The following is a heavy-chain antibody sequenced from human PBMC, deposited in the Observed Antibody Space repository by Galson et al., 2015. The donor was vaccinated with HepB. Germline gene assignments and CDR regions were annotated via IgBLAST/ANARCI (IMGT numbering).Heavy chain of an antibody. V-gene: IGHV3-30-3*01. D-gene: IGHD1-26*01. Sequence: SLRLSCAASGFTFSNYWMHWVRQAPGKGLEWVAVISYDGSNKYYADSVKGRFTISRDNSKNTLYLQMNSLRAEDTAVYYCARSHSGSHSEPDYWGQGTLVTVSS. CDR2: ISYDGSNK. J-gene: IGHJ4*02. CDR1: GFTFSNYW. CDR3: ARSHSGSHSEPDY.